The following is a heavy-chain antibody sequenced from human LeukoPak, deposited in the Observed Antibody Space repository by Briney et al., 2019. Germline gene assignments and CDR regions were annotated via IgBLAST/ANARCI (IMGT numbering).Heavy chain of an antibody. Sequence: ASVKVSCKASGYTFTGYYMRWVRQAPGQGLEWMGWINPNSGGTNYAQKFQGRVTMTRDTSISTAYMELSRLRSDDTAVYYCARVHYSSSWSLDYWGQGTLVTVSS. V-gene: IGHV1-2*02. CDR3: ARVHYSSSWSLDY. D-gene: IGHD6-13*01. CDR2: INPNSGGT. CDR1: GYTFTGYY. J-gene: IGHJ4*02.